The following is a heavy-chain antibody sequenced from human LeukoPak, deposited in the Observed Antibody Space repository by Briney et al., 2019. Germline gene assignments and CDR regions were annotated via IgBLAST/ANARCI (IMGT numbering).Heavy chain of an antibody. J-gene: IGHJ4*02. D-gene: IGHD3-3*01. V-gene: IGHV3-23*01. Sequence: GGSLRLSCAASGFIFSNYGMNWVRQAPGKGLEWVTAISASGSATSYADSVRGRFTISRDNSKSTTYLQMNSLRAEDTAVFYCAKDPYLRDFWSGYFDYWGQGIPVTVSS. CDR3: AKDPYLRDFWSGYFDY. CDR1: GFIFSNYG. CDR2: ISASGSAT.